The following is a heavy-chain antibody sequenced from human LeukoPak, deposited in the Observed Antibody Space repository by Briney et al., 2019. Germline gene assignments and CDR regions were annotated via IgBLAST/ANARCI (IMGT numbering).Heavy chain of an antibody. J-gene: IGHJ4*02. V-gene: IGHV3-53*01. CDR2: IYSGGTT. CDR3: ARSPVTITSGDTCLDY. D-gene: IGHD3-10*01. CDR1: GFIVSSNY. Sequence: GGSLRLSCAASGFIVSSNYMSWVRQAPGKGLEWVSVIYSGGTTYYADSVKGRFTISRDNSKNTVYLQMSSLRAEDTAVYYCARSPVTITSGDTCLDYWGQGTLVTVSS.